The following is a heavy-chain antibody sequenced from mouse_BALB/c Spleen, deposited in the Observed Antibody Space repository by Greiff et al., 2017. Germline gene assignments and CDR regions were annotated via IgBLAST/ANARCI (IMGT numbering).Heavy chain of an antibody. Sequence: EVKLVESGGGLVQPGGSLKLSCAASGFTFSSYTMSWVRQTPEKRLEWVAYISNGGGSTYYPDTVTGRFTISRDNAKNTLYLQMSSLKSEATAMYYCARHDYYGWFAYWGQGTLVTVSA. CDR1: GFTFSSYT. J-gene: IGHJ3*01. V-gene: IGHV5-12-2*01. CDR3: ARHDYYGWFAY. D-gene: IGHD1-1*01. CDR2: ISNGGGST.